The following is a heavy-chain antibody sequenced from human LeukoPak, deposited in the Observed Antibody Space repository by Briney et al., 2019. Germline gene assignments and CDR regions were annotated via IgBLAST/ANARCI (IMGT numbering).Heavy chain of an antibody. V-gene: IGHV4-34*01. CDR2: INHSGST. J-gene: IGHJ6*03. Sequence: SETLSLTCAVYGGSFSGYYWSWIRQPPGKGLEWIGEINHSGSTNYNPSLMSRVTISVDTSKNQFSLKLSSVTAADTAVYYCAREGSSWLNYYYYYYMDAWGKGTTVTVSS. D-gene: IGHD6-13*01. CDR3: AREGSSWLNYYYYYYMDA. CDR1: GGSFSGYY.